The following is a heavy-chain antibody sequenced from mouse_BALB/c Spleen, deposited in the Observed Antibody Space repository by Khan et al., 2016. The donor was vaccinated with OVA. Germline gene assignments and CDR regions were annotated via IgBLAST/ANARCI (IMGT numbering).Heavy chain of an antibody. Sequence: QVQLQQPGSELVRPGASVKLSCKASGYTFTSYWMHWVKQRPGQGLEWIGNIYPGSSCTNYDEKFKSNATMTVATSSSTAYMQHSSLTSEDSAVDYCTRGEYDGDYWGQGTTLTVSS. CDR1: GYTFTSYW. D-gene: IGHD2-14*01. J-gene: IGHJ2*01. V-gene: IGHV1S5*01. CDR2: IYPGSSCT. CDR3: TRGEYDGDY.